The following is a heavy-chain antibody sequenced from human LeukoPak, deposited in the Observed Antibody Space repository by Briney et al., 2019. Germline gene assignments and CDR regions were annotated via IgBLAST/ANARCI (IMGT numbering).Heavy chain of an antibody. CDR2: ISSNGGST. Sequence: PGGSLRLSCAASGFNFSVSVMHWVRQAPGKGLEYVSVISSNGGSTSYANSVKGRFTISRDNSKNTLYLQMGSLRAEDMAVYYCARDLSGGGLDYWGQGTLVTVSS. CDR1: GFNFSVSV. CDR3: ARDLSGGGLDY. J-gene: IGHJ4*02. D-gene: IGHD3-10*01. V-gene: IGHV3-64*01.